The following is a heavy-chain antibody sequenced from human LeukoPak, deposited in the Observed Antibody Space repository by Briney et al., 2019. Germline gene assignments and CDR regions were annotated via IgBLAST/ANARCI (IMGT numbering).Heavy chain of an antibody. D-gene: IGHD1-26*01. J-gene: IGHJ5*02. CDR2: IVPIDGTP. CDR3: ARGSEHLHT. Sequence: ASVKVSCKASGGTFNINAISWVRQAPGQGLEWIGGIVPIDGTPHYAQKFQGRVTITTDESTSTAYLEMPGLRFEDTAMFYCARGSEHLHTWGQGTLVTVSS. CDR1: GGTFNINA. V-gene: IGHV1-69*05.